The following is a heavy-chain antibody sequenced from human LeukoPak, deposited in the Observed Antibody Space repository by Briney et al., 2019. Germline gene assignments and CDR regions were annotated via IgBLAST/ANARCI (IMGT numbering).Heavy chain of an antibody. J-gene: IGHJ4*02. CDR3: AKIMVAYAGVDY. Sequence: GRSLRLSCAASGFTLSSYDMHWVRQAPGKGLEWVAVIWYDGNNKYYADSVKGRFTISRDNSKNTLYLQMNSLRAEDTAVYYCAKIMVAYAGVDYWGQGTLVTVSS. V-gene: IGHV3-33*06. D-gene: IGHD3-10*01. CDR2: IWYDGNNK. CDR1: GFTLSSYD.